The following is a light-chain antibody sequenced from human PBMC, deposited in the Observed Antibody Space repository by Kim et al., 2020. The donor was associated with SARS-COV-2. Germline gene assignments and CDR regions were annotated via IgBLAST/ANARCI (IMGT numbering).Light chain of an antibody. CDR2: GAS. J-gene: IGKJ2*01. Sequence: VSPGERATPSCRASQTISNNLAWYQQKPGQAPRLLIYGASTRATGIPARFSGSGSGTEFTLTISSLQSEDFAVYYCQQYNDWPPYTFGQGTKLEI. V-gene: IGKV3-15*01. CDR3: QQYNDWPPYT. CDR1: QTISNN.